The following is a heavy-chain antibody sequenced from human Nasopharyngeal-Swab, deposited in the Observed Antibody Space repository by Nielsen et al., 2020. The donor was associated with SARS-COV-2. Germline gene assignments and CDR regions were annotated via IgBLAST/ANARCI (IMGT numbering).Heavy chain of an antibody. V-gene: IGHV3-21*01. D-gene: IGHD6-19*01. CDR1: GFTFSSYS. J-gene: IGHJ3*02. CDR3: ARGKIAVAGRGAFDI. Sequence: GESLKISCAASGFTFSSYSMNWVRQAPGKGLEWVSSISSSSSYIYYADSVKGRFTISRDNAKNSLYLQMNSLRAEDTAVYYCARGKIAVAGRGAFDIWGQGTMVTVSS. CDR2: ISSSSSYI.